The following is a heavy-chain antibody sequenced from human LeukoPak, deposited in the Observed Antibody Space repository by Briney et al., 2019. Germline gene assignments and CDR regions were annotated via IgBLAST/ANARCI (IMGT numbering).Heavy chain of an antibody. CDR3: ARHSNWNGGVDWFDP. CDR2: IHYSGSP. Sequence: SETLSLTCTVSGSSNYWSWIRQPPGKGLEWIGYIHYSGSPNYNPSLRSRLTISIDTSKNQFSLKLNSVTAADTAVYYCARHSNWNGGVDWFDPWGQGTLVTVSS. V-gene: IGHV4-59*08. CDR1: GSSNY. D-gene: IGHD1-20*01. J-gene: IGHJ5*02.